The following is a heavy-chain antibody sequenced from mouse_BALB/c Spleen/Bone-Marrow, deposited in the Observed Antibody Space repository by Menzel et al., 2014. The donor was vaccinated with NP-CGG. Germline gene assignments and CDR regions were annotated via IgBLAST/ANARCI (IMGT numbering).Heavy chain of an antibody. V-gene: IGHV2-9*02. CDR3: ARDGLYGNYAMDY. J-gene: IGHJ4*01. Sequence: VKVVESGPGLVAPSQSLSITYTVSGFSLTSYGVHWVRQPPGKGLEWLGVIWAGGSTNYNSALMSRLSISKDNSKSQVFLKMNSLQTDDTAMYYCARDGLYGNYAMDYWGQGTSVTVSS. D-gene: IGHD1-1*02. CDR2: IWAGGST. CDR1: GFSLTSYG.